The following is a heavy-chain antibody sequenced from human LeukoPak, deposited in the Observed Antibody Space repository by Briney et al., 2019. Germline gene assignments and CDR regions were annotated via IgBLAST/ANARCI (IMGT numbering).Heavy chain of an antibody. V-gene: IGHV3-30*18. CDR1: GFTFSSYG. CDR2: ISYDGSNK. Sequence: PGRSLRLSCAASGFTFSSYGMHWVRQAPGKGLEWVAVISYDGSNKYYADSVKGRFTISRDNSKNTLYLQMNSLRAEDTAVYYCAKDPGYSYDQDAFDIWGQGTMVTVSS. CDR3: AKDPGYSYDQDAFDI. D-gene: IGHD5-18*01. J-gene: IGHJ3*02.